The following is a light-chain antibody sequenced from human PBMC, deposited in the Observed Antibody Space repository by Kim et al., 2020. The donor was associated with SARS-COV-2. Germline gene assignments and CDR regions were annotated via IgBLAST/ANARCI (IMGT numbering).Light chain of an antibody. Sequence: QPAFIDWRSSLRLVYSDGNTYLGWLQQKPGQPPRLLIYVVSKRVSGVPDRFSGSGAGTEFTLKINRVEAEDVGVYYCLQATELWTFGQGTKVDIK. J-gene: IGKJ1*01. CDR1: LRLVYSDGNTY. V-gene: IGKV2-24*01. CDR2: VVS. CDR3: LQATELWT.